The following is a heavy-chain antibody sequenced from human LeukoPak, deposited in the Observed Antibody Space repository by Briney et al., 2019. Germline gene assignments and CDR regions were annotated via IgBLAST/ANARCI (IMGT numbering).Heavy chain of an antibody. CDR2: ISAYNGNT. J-gene: IGHJ4*02. CDR1: GYTFTSYG. V-gene: IGHV1-18*01. Sequence: ASVKVSCKASGYTFTSYGLSWVRQAPGQGLEWMGWISAYNGNTNYAQKLQGRVTMTTDTSTSTAYMELRSLRSDDTAVYYCARVEQGILTGYYRYWGQGTLVTVSS. CDR3: ARVEQGILTGYYRY. D-gene: IGHD3-9*01.